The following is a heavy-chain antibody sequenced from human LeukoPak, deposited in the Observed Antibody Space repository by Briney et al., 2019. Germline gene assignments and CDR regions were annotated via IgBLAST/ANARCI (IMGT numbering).Heavy chain of an antibody. CDR1: GFTFSSYW. CDR2: INGDGSTT. CDR3: ARRGLVPAFDI. V-gene: IGHV3-74*01. J-gene: IGHJ3*02. Sequence: GGSLRLSCAASGFTFSSYWMHWVRQAPGEGLVWVSRINGDGSTTTYADAVKGRFTISRDYAKNTLYLQMSSLRAEDTAVYYCARRGLVPAFDIWGQGTMVTVTS. D-gene: IGHD2-2*01.